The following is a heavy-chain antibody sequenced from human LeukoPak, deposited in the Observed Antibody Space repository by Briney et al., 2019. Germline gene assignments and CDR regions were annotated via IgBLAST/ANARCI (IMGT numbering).Heavy chain of an antibody. V-gene: IGHV3-23*01. Sequence: PGGSLRLSCEASGFTFSGYAMSWVRQAPGKGVEGVSSINAFGARTYYADSVKGRFTISRGNSKNTLYLQMNSLRAEDTALYYCAKVALGYCSGSSCYYFDYGGQGTLVTVSS. CDR2: INAFGART. J-gene: IGHJ4*02. D-gene: IGHD2-15*01. CDR3: AKVALGYCSGSSCYYFDY. CDR1: GFTFSGYA.